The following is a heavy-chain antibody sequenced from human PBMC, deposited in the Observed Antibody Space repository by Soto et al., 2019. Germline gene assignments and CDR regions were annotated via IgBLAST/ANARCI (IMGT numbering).Heavy chain of an antibody. CDR2: ISGSGGST. J-gene: IGHJ4*02. CDR3: AKGSPWIAAAGTSLFDY. CDR1: GFTFSSYA. Sequence: GGSLRLSCAASGFTFSSYAMSWVRQAPGKGLEWVSAISGSGGSTYYAEYVKGRFTISRDNSKNTLYLQMNSLRAEDTAVYYCAKGSPWIAAAGTSLFDYWGQGTLVTVSS. D-gene: IGHD6-13*01. V-gene: IGHV3-23*01.